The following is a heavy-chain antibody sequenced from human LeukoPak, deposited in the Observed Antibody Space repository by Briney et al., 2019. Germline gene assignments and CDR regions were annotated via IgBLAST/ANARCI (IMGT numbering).Heavy chain of an antibody. Sequence: GGSLRLSCAASGFTFSSYAMHWVRQAPGKGLEWVAVISYDGSNKYYADSVKGRFTISRDNSKNTLYLQMNSLRAEDTAVYYYAREGPPMIVVVITNAMDYWGQGTLVTVSS. CDR1: GFTFSSYA. D-gene: IGHD3-22*01. V-gene: IGHV3-30-3*01. CDR2: ISYDGSNK. J-gene: IGHJ4*02. CDR3: AREGPPMIVVVITNAMDY.